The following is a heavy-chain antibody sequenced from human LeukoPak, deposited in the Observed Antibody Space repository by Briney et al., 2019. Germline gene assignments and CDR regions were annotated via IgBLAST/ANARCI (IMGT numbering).Heavy chain of an antibody. CDR3: ASSGTAMVPETYWYFDL. CDR1: CGPLRRSSYH. Sequence: KPSETLSPHCTVSCGPLRRSSYHCGRIRQPPGEGVGGVGRIYYSGSTYYNPSLKSRVTISVDTSKNQFSLKLSSVTAADTAVYYCASSGTAMVPETYWYFDLWGRGTLVTVSS. J-gene: IGHJ2*01. CDR2: IYYSGST. V-gene: IGHV4-39*01. D-gene: IGHD5-18*01.